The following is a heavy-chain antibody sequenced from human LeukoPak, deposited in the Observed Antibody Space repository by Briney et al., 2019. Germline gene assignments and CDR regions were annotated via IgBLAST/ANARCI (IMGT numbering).Heavy chain of an antibody. D-gene: IGHD3-22*01. J-gene: IGHJ4*02. V-gene: IGHV3-30-3*02. CDR2: ISLDGNNE. Sequence: GGSLRLSCAASGFTFRNYYMHWVRQAPGKGLEWVAVISLDGNNEYYADSVKGRFSLSRDNSMNTLYLQMNSLRAEDTAVYYCAKTRYYYDNSGYIHFDYWGQGTLVTVSS. CDR3: AKTRYYYDNSGYIHFDY. CDR1: GFTFRNYY.